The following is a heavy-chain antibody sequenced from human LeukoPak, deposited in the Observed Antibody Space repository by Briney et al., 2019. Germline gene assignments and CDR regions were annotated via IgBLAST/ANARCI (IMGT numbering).Heavy chain of an antibody. CDR1: GYTFTSYA. CDR2: INAGNGNT. Sequence: ASVKVSCKASGYTFTSYAMHWVRQAPGQRLEWMGWINAGNGNTKYSQKFQGRVTITRDTSASTAYMELSSLRSEDTAVYYCVRSDYGVGTTTADLDYWGQGTLVTVSS. CDR3: VRSDYGVGTTTADLDY. J-gene: IGHJ4*02. D-gene: IGHD4-17*01. V-gene: IGHV1-3*01.